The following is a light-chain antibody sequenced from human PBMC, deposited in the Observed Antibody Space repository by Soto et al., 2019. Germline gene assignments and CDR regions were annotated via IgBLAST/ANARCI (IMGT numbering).Light chain of an antibody. CDR1: QDISNY. CDR3: QQYDNLPPL. Sequence: DIQMTQSPSSLSASVGDRVTITCQVSQDISNYLNWYQQKPGKAPKLLIYDASNLETGVPSRFSGSGSGTDFTFTISSLQPEDIATYYCQQYDNLPPLFGGGTKVEIK. V-gene: IGKV1-33*01. CDR2: DAS. J-gene: IGKJ4*01.